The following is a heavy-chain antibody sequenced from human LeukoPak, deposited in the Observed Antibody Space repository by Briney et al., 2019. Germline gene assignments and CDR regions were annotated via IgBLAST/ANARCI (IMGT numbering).Heavy chain of an antibody. V-gene: IGHV3-33*05. J-gene: IGHJ3*02. Sequence: GGSLRLSCAVSGFPFNRYDIHWVRQAPGKGPQWVAVILYDGITTFYADSVRGRFTISRDNAWNSLYLQMNSLRAEDTAVYYCARGGAARPDIWGQGTMVIVSS. CDR2: ILYDGITT. D-gene: IGHD6-6*01. CDR3: ARGGAARPDI. CDR1: GFPFNRYD.